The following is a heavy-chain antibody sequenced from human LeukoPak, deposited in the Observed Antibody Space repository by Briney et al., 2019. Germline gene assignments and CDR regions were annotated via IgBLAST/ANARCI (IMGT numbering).Heavy chain of an antibody. V-gene: IGHV3-21*01. CDR1: GFTFSNSA. J-gene: IGHJ4*02. CDR3: ARDPLRYLRVGHYDY. D-gene: IGHD3-9*01. CDR2: IDYDSSHI. Sequence: TGGSLRLSCAASGFTFSNSAMNWVRQVPGKGLEWVSSIDYDSSHIYYAASVRGRFTISRDNARNSVYLRMNSLRVEDTAVYYCARDPLRYLRVGHYDYWGQGTLVAVSS.